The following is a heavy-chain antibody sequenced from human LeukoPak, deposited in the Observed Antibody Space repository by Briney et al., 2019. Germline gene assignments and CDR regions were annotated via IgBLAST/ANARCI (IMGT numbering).Heavy chain of an antibody. D-gene: IGHD3-10*01. CDR3: AKGAITMVRGVNDAFDI. V-gene: IGHV3-33*06. Sequence: GGSLRLSCAASGFTFSSYGMHWVRQAPGKGLEWVAVIWYDGSNKYYADSVKGRFTISRDNSKNTLYLQMNSLRAEDTAVYYCAKGAITMVRGVNDAFDIWGQGTMVTVSS. J-gene: IGHJ3*02. CDR2: IWYDGSNK. CDR1: GFTFSSYG.